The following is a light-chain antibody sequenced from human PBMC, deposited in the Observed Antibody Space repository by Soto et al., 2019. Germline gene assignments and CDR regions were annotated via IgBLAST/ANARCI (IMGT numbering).Light chain of an antibody. J-gene: IGKJ4*01. V-gene: IGKV3-20*01. CDR2: GAS. Sequence: EIVMTQSPGTLSLSPGERATLSCRASQSVTSSYLAWYQQKPGQAPRLLIYGASSRATGIPDRFSGSGSGTDFPLTISRLEPEYFAVYYCQQYGNSPLTFGGGTKVEIK. CDR3: QQYGNSPLT. CDR1: QSVTSSY.